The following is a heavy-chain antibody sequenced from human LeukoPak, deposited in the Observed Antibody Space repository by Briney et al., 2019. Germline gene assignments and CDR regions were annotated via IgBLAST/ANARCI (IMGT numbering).Heavy chain of an antibody. CDR2: IIPILGIA. Sequence: ASVKVSCKASGGTFSSYTISWVRQAPGPGLEWMGRIIPILGIANYAQKIQGRVTITADKSTSTAYMELSSLRSEDTAVYYCARDLRGDRGDDYWGQGTLVTVSS. V-gene: IGHV1-69*04. CDR1: GGTFSSYT. J-gene: IGHJ4*02. CDR3: ARDLRGDRGDDY. D-gene: IGHD3-16*01.